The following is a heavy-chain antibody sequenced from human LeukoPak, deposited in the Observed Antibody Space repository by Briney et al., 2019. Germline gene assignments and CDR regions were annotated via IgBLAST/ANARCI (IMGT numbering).Heavy chain of an antibody. CDR1: GGSISSYY. J-gene: IGHJ6*02. Sequence: KSSETLSLTCTVSGGSISSYYWSWIRQPAGKGLEWIGRIYTSGSTNYNPSLKSRVTMSVDTSKNQFSLKLSSVTAADTAVYYCAGSSSGYLHYYYYGMDVWGQGTTVTVSS. CDR2: IYTSGST. CDR3: AGSSSGYLHYYYYGMDV. D-gene: IGHD3-22*01. V-gene: IGHV4-4*07.